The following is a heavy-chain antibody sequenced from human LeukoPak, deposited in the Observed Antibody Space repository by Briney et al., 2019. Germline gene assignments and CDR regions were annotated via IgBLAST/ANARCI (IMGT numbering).Heavy chain of an antibody. V-gene: IGHV1-69*13. Sequence: SVKVSCKASGGTFSSYAISWVRQAPGQGLEWMGGIIPIFGTANYAQKFQGRVTITADESTSTAYMELSSLRSEDTAVYYCARRLKSGSYFYYYYYGMDVWGQGTTVTVSS. CDR2: IIPIFGTA. J-gene: IGHJ6*02. CDR3: ARRLKSGSYFYYYYYGMDV. D-gene: IGHD1-26*01. CDR1: GGTFSSYA.